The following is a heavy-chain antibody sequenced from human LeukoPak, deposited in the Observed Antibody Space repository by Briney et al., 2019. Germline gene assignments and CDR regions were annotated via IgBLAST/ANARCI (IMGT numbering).Heavy chain of an antibody. Sequence: KPGGSLRLSCAASGFTFSSYGMHWVRQAPGKGLEWVAVIWYDGSNKYYADSVKGRFTISRDNSKNTLYLQMNSLRAEDTAVYYCATYDFRGTTGVDVWGQGTTVTVSS. CDR2: IWYDGSNK. V-gene: IGHV3-33*01. CDR3: ATYDFRGTTGVDV. D-gene: IGHD1-1*01. J-gene: IGHJ6*02. CDR1: GFTFSSYG.